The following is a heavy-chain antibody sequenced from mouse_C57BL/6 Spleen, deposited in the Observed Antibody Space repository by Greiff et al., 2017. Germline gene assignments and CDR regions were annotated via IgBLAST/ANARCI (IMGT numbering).Heavy chain of an antibody. CDR1: GFTFSDYG. CDR3: AKGLRWDYFDY. CDR2: ISSGSSTI. V-gene: IGHV5-17*01. J-gene: IGHJ2*01. D-gene: IGHD4-1*01. Sequence: EVKLMESGGGLVKPGGSLKLSCAASGFTFSDYGMHWVRQAPEKGLEWVAYISSGSSTIYYADTVKGRFTISRDNAKNTLFLQMTSLRSEDTAMYYCAKGLRWDYFDYWGQGTTRTVSS.